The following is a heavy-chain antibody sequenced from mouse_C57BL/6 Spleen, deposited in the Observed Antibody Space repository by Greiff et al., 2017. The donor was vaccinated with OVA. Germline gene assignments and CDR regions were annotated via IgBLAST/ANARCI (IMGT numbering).Heavy chain of an antibody. CDR3: VSQYDGSRGGYFDV. V-gene: IGHV5-17*01. CDR1: GFTFSDYG. Sequence: EVKLVESGGGLVKPGGSLKLSCAASGFTFSDYGMHWVRQAPEQGLEWVAYISSGSSTIYYADTVKGRFTISRDNAKNTLFLQMTSLRSEDTALDYCVSQYDGSRGGYFDVWGTGTTVTVSA. D-gene: IGHD1-1*01. CDR2: ISSGSSTI. J-gene: IGHJ1*03.